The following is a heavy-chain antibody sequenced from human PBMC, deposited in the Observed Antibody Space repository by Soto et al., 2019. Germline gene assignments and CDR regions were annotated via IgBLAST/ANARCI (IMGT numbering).Heavy chain of an antibody. CDR2: VTASGGGT. CDR3: VKGSSGYYYEY. CDR1: GFSFSSYA. Sequence: EVRLLESGGGLAQPGGSLRLSCAASGFSFSSYAMSWVRQAPGKGLEWVSSVTASGGGTYYADSVKGRFTISRDNSRDTLYLQMNTLRAEDTALYYCVKGSSGYYYEYWRQGTLVTVSS. V-gene: IGHV3-23*01. D-gene: IGHD3-22*01. J-gene: IGHJ4*02.